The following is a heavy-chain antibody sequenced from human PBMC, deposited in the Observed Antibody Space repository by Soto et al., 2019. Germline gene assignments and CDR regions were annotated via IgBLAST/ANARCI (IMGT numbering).Heavy chain of an antibody. J-gene: IGHJ6*02. D-gene: IGHD2-21*02. V-gene: IGHV3-30-3*01. CDR1: GFTFSSYA. CDR2: ISYDGSNK. Sequence: QVQLVESGGGVVQPGRSLRLSCAASGFTFSSYAMHWVRQAPGKGLEWVAVISYDGSNKYYADSVKGRFTISRDNSKNTLSLQMNSLRAEDTAVYYCARAMEGGLLLYYYGMDVWGQGTTVTVSS. CDR3: ARAMEGGLLLYYYGMDV.